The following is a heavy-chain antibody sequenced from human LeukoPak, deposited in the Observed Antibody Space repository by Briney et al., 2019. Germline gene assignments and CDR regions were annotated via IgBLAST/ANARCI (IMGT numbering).Heavy chain of an antibody. J-gene: IGHJ6*03. CDR2: IGAYNGNT. Sequence: GASVKVSCKASGYTFTSYGISWVRQAPGQGLEWMGWIGAYNGNTNYAQKLQGRVTMTTDTSTSTAYMELRSLRSEDTAVYYCARGSSWYRGYYYYMDVRGKGTTVTISS. CDR3: ARGSSWYRGYYYYMDV. CDR1: GYTFTSYG. D-gene: IGHD6-13*01. V-gene: IGHV1-18*01.